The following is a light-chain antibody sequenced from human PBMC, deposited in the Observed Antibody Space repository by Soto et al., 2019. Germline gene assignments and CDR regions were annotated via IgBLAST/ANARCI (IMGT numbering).Light chain of an antibody. J-gene: IGKJ4*01. CDR1: QSVSSSY. V-gene: IGKV3-20*01. Sequence: EIALTQSPGTLSLSPGERAILSCRASQSVSSSYLAWYQQKPGQAPRLLIYDASSRATGIPDRFSGSGSGTDFTLTISRLQPEDCAVYYCQQYASSPLTFGGGTKVELK. CDR3: QQYASSPLT. CDR2: DAS.